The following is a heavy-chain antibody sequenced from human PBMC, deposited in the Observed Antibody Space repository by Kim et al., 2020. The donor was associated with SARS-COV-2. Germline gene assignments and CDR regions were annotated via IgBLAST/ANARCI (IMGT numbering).Heavy chain of an antibody. J-gene: IGHJ4*02. D-gene: IGHD3-22*01. CDR1: GFTFNNYG. Sequence: GGSLRLSCAASGFTFNNYGMHWVCQAPGKGLEWVAVIWYDGSNKYYADSVKGRFTISRDNSKNTLYLQMNSLRAEDTAVYYCASAPSDSSSYYWGQGTLVTVSS. V-gene: IGHV3-33*01. CDR3: ASAPSDSSSYY. CDR2: IWYDGSNK.